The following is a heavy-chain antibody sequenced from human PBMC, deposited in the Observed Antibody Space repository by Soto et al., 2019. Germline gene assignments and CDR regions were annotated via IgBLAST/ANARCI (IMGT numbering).Heavy chain of an antibody. D-gene: IGHD2-21*01. CDR2: ISGSGGRT. CDR1: GFTFSNYG. J-gene: IGHJ4*02. V-gene: IGHV3-23*01. CDR3: AKEMIASTLADFFDY. Sequence: EVQLLESGGGLIQPGGSLRLSCEASGFTFSNYGMTWVHLAPGKGLERVSTISGSGGRTFYADPVKGRFTISRDNSKNTLYLQMNSLRAEDTAVYYCAKEMIASTLADFFDYWGQGTLVTVSS.